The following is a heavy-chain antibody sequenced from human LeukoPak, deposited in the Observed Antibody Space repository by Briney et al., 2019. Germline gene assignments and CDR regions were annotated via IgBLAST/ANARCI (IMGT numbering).Heavy chain of an antibody. CDR1: GFTFSSYA. Sequence: GGSLRRSCVASGFTFSSYAMSWVRQAPGKGLEWVSTISGTGSSTYYPDSVKGRFTISRDNSKNTLYLQMNSLRTEDTAVYFCAKVFQRYFDYWGQGTLVTVSS. V-gene: IGHV3-23*01. J-gene: IGHJ4*02. CDR2: ISGTGSST. CDR3: AKVFQRYFDY. D-gene: IGHD6-25*01.